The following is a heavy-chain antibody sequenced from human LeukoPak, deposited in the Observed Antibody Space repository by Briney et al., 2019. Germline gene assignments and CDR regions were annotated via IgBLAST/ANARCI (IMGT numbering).Heavy chain of an antibody. V-gene: IGHV3-53*04. CDR1: GFTVSANY. D-gene: IGHD6-19*01. CDR3: ASHKNSGWYVFDY. CDR2: IYSGGTT. Sequence: QPGGSLRLSCAASGFTVSANYMSWVRQAPGKGLEWVSVIYSGGTTYYADSVRGRFTISRHNSRNTLYLQMNSLRAEDTALYYCASHKNSGWYVFDYWGQGTLVTVSS. J-gene: IGHJ4*02.